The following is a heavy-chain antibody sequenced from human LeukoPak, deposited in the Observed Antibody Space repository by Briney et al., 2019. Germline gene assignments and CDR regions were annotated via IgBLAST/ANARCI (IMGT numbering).Heavy chain of an antibody. J-gene: IGHJ6*03. CDR1: GGSISSGSYY. CDR2: IYTSGST. CDR3: ARELRLDYYYYMDV. V-gene: IGHV4-61*02. D-gene: IGHD3-16*01. Sequence: SRTLSLTCTVSGGSISSGSYYWSWIRQPAGKGLEWIGRIYTSGSTNYNPSLNSRVTISVDTSKNQFSLKLNSVTAADTAVYYCARELRLDYYYYMDVWGKGTTVTVSS.